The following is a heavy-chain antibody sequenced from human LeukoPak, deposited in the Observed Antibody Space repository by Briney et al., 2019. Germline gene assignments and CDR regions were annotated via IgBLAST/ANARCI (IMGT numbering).Heavy chain of an antibody. V-gene: IGHV3-74*01. Sequence: GGSLRLSCAASGFTFSSYWMHWVRQAPGKGLVWVSRINSDGSSTSYADSVKGRFTISRDNAKNTLYPQMNSLRAEDTAVYYCARSYGAGRFDYWGQGTLVTVSS. CDR3: ARSYGAGRFDY. CDR2: INSDGSST. J-gene: IGHJ4*02. D-gene: IGHD1-26*01. CDR1: GFTFSSYW.